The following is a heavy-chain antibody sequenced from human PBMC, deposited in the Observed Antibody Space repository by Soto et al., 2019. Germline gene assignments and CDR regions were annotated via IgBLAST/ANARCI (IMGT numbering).Heavy chain of an antibody. V-gene: IGHV3-48*01. CDR2: IGSASITI. CDR1: GFTFSTYN. CDR3: ARKASGSGFYYMDV. J-gene: IGHJ6*03. D-gene: IGHD5-12*01. Sequence: GGSLRLSCAASGFTFSTYNMNWVRQSPGKGLEWVSYIGSASITIYYADSVKGRFTISRDNAKNSLYLQMNSLRAEDTAVYYCARKASGSGFYYMDVWGFGTTVTVSS.